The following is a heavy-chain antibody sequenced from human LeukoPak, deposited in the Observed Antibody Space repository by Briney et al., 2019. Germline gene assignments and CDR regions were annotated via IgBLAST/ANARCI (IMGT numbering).Heavy chain of an antibody. D-gene: IGHD5-24*01. CDR3: ARAMERWLQFDY. J-gene: IGHJ4*02. CDR1: GFSFSSNY. Sequence: PGGSLRLSCAASGFSFSSNYMSWVRQAPGKGLEWVSVIYSGGSTYYADSVKGRFTISRDNSKNTLYLQMNSLRAEDTAVYYCARAMERWLQFDYWGQGTLVTVSS. V-gene: IGHV3-53*01. CDR2: IYSGGST.